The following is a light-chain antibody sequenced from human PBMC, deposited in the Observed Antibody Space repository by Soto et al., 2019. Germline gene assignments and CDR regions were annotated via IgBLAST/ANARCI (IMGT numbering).Light chain of an antibody. CDR3: QQYNNWPRA. CDR1: QTISSN. Sequence: EILMTQSPATLSVSPGERVTLSCRASQTISSNLAWYQQKPGQAPRLLIYGSSISATGISARFSGSGSGTEFTLTISSLQSEDLAVYYCQQYNNWPRAFGQGTKV. V-gene: IGKV3-15*01. J-gene: IGKJ1*01. CDR2: GSS.